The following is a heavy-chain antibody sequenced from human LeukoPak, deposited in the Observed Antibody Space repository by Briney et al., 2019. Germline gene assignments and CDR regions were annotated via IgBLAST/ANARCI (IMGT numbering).Heavy chain of an antibody. CDR1: GFTFSSYG. Sequence: GGSLRLSCAASGFTFSSYGMHWVRQAPGKGLEWVAVISYDGNNKYYADSVKGRFTISRDNSKNTLYLQMNSLRAEDTAVYYCAKEKAVAGKPFDYWGQGTLVTVSS. CDR2: ISYDGNNK. CDR3: AKEKAVAGKPFDY. V-gene: IGHV3-30*18. J-gene: IGHJ4*02. D-gene: IGHD6-19*01.